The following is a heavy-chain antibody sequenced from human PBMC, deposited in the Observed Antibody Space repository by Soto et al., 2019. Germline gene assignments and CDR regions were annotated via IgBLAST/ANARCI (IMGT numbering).Heavy chain of an antibody. CDR3: AKGLVYYDSSGYYSS. D-gene: IGHD3-22*01. CDR1: GFTFSSYA. Sequence: PGGSLRLSCXASGFTFSSYAMSWVRQAPGKGLEWVSAISGSGGSTYYADSVKGRFTISRDNSKNTLYLQMNSLRAEDTAVYYCAKGLVYYDSSGYYSSWGQGTLVTVSS. J-gene: IGHJ4*02. V-gene: IGHV3-23*01. CDR2: ISGSGGST.